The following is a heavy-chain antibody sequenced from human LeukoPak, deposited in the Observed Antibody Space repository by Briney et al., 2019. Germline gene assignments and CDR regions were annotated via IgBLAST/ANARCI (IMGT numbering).Heavy chain of an antibody. J-gene: IGHJ4*02. CDR2: INPNSGGT. Sequence: ASVKVSCKASGYTFTGYNMHWVRQAPGQGPEWMGLINPNSGGTNYAQKFQGRVTMTRDTSISTAYMELSRLRSDDAAMYYCARSYAGYWGQGTLVTVSS. V-gene: IGHV1-2*02. CDR3: ARSYAGY. CDR1: GYTFTGYN.